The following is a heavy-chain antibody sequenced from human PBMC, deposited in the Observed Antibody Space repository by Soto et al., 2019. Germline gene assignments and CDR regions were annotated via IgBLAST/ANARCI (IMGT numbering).Heavy chain of an antibody. CDR3: TTGDKIFLYGMDV. Sequence: GGPLRLSCAASGFTFSNAWMNWVRQAPGKGLEWVGRIKRKTDGGTTNYAAPVKGRFTISRDDSKNTLYLQMNSLKTEDTAVYYCTTGDKIFLYGMDVWGQGTTVTVSS. J-gene: IGHJ6*02. V-gene: IGHV3-15*07. CDR1: GFTFSNAW. D-gene: IGHD3-9*01. CDR2: IKRKTDGGTT.